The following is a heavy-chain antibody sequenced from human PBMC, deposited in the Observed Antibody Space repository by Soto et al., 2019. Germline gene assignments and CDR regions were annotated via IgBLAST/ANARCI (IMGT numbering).Heavy chain of an antibody. CDR3: ARGRKGDYVWGSYRLFDY. J-gene: IGHJ4*02. Sequence: QVQLVQSGAEVKKPGASVKVCCKASGYTFTSYGISWVRQAPGQGLEWMGWISAYNGNTNYAQKLQGRVTMTTDTSTSTAYMELRSLRSDDTAVYYCARGRKGDYVWGSYRLFDYWGQGTLVTVSS. V-gene: IGHV1-18*01. CDR1: GYTFTSYG. D-gene: IGHD3-16*02. CDR2: ISAYNGNT.